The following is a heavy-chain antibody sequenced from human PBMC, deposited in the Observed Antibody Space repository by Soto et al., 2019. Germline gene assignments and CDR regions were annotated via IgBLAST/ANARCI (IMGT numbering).Heavy chain of an antibody. D-gene: IGHD1-7*01. V-gene: IGHV4-30-4*01. CDR1: GGSISSGDYY. Sequence: SETLSLTCTVSGGSISSGDYYWSWIRQPPGKGLEWIGYIYYSGSTYYNPSLKSRVTISVDTSKNQFSLKLSSVTAADTAVYYCARGITGTYNWFDPWGQGTLVT. CDR3: ARGITGTYNWFDP. CDR2: IYYSGST. J-gene: IGHJ5*02.